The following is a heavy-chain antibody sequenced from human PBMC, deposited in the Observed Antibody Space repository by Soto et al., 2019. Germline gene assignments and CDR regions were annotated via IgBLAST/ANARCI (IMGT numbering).Heavy chain of an antibody. CDR3: GRSPQYFISTNCLDDFAY. CDR2: ISWNSGNT. Sequence: EPGGGLVQPGRSLRLSCAASGFTFDNYAMHWVRQAPGKSLEWVSSISWNSGNTDYAVSVNGRFIMSRDSAKNTLYLQMNSLRAEHTALYYCGRSPQYFISTNCLDDFAYWGQGTMVSVSS. J-gene: IGHJ4*02. CDR1: GFTFDNYA. V-gene: IGHV3-9*01. D-gene: IGHD2-2*01.